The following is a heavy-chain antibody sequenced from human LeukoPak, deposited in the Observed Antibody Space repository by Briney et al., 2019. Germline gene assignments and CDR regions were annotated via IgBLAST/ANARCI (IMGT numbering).Heavy chain of an antibody. CDR1: GFTFNTYW. CDR2: ISSSSSYI. CDR3: ARDRVRVVSHGFDI. Sequence: PGGSLRLSCAASGFTFNTYWMTWVRQAPGKGLEWVSSISSSSSYIYYTDSLKGRFTISRDNAKNSLYLQMNSLRAEDTAVYYCARDRVRVVSHGFDIWGQGTVVTVSS. V-gene: IGHV3-21*01. D-gene: IGHD3-10*01. J-gene: IGHJ3*02.